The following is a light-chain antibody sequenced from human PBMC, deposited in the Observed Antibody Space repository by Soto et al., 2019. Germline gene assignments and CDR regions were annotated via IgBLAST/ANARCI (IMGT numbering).Light chain of an antibody. CDR1: QSISNW. CDR3: EQYDSLWT. Sequence: DIQMTQSPSTLSASVGDRVIITCRASQSISNWLAWYQQKPGKAPKLLIYNASSMESGVPSRFNGSGSGTEFTLTISSLQPDDFATYYCEQYDSLWTFGQGTKVEIK. J-gene: IGKJ1*01. V-gene: IGKV1-5*01. CDR2: NAS.